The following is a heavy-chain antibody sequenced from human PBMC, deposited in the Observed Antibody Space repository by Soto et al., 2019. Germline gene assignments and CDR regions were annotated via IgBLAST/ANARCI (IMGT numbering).Heavy chain of an antibody. CDR3: AKSSIAAAYGMDV. J-gene: IGHJ6*02. Sequence: LRLSCAASGFTFSSYGMHWVRQAPGKGLEWVAVISYDGSNKYYADSVKGRFTISRDNSKNTLYLQMNSLRAEDTAVYYCAKSSIAAAYGMDVWGQGTTVTVSS. V-gene: IGHV3-30*18. CDR1: GFTFSSYG. CDR2: ISYDGSNK. D-gene: IGHD6-6*01.